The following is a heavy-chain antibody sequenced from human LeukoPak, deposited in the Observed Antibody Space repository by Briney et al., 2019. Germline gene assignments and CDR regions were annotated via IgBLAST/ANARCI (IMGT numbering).Heavy chain of an antibody. V-gene: IGHV3-30-3*01. Sequence: GGSLRLSCSASGFNFSSYAFHWVRQAPGKGLEWVAASSFDETNKFYADSVKGRFSISRDNSKNTVYLEMDRLSVEDTATYFCAKDVVASYWYFDGMGVWGQGTTVTVSS. J-gene: IGHJ6*02. CDR1: GFNFSSYA. CDR2: SSFDETNK. CDR3: AKDVVASYWYFDGMGV. D-gene: IGHD2-15*01.